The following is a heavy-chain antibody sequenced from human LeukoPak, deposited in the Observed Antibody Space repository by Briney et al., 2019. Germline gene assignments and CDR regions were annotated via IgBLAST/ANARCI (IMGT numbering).Heavy chain of an antibody. Sequence: SETLSLTCTVSDDPINSGVYYWNWIRQPAGKGLEWIGHIYTSGTTTNSNPSLKSRVAISLDTSKNHFSLKLSSVTAADTAVYYYARAKKRSGRSRNFYLDVWGKGTTVTVSS. CDR1: DDPINSGVYY. D-gene: IGHD1-26*01. CDR2: IYTSGTTT. J-gene: IGHJ6*03. CDR3: ARAKKRSGRSRNFYLDV. V-gene: IGHV4-61*09.